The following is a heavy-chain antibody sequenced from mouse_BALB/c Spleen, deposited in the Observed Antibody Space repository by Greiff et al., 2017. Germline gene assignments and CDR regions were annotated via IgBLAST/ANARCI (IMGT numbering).Heavy chain of an antibody. CDR1: GFTFSSYG. V-gene: IGHV5-6*01. CDR3: ARHEEELRFAY. J-gene: IGHJ3*01. Sequence: EVMLVESGGDLVKPGGSLKLSCAASGFTFSSYGMSWVRQTPDKRLEWVATISSGGSYTYYPDSVKGRFTISRDNAKNTLYLQMSSLKSEDTAMYYCARHEEELRFAYWGQGTLVTVSA. CDR2: ISSGGSYT.